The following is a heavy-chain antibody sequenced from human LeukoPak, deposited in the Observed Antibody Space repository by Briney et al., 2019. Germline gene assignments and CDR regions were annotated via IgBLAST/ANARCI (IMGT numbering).Heavy chain of an antibody. J-gene: IGHJ4*02. CDR2: ISAYNGNT. V-gene: IGHV1-18*01. CDR1: GYTFTSYG. CDR3: ARVRYCTSTSCPDFDC. D-gene: IGHD2-2*01. Sequence: ASVKVSCKASGYTFTSYGISWVRQAPGQGLEWMGWISAYNGNTNYAQKLQGRVTMTTDTSTSTVYMELSSLRSEDTAVYSCARVRYCTSTSCPDFDCWGQGTLVTVSS.